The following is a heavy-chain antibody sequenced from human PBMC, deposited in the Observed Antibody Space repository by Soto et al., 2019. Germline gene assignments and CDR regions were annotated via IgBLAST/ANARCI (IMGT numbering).Heavy chain of an antibody. D-gene: IGHD3-3*01. V-gene: IGHV3-53*01. CDR2: SYLGGGT. Sequence: GSLRLSCAPSGLIVSSNYMNWVRQAPGQGLEWVSTSYLGGGTYYADSVQGRFTVSRDNSRNTVHLQMNSRRADDTAVYFGAGQDPNGVGAAPWGQGTPVTVSS. CDR1: GLIVSSNY. CDR3: AGQDPNGVGAAP. J-gene: IGHJ5*02.